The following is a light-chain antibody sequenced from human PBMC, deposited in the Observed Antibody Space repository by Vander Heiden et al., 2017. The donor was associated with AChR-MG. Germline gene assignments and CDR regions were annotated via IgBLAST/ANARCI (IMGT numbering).Light chain of an antibody. CDR3: HQYGSSPRT. J-gene: IGKJ1*01. CDR1: QIISSNY. CDR2: GAS. V-gene: IGKV3-20*01. Sequence: IVLTQSPGTLSLSPGDTVTLSCRARQIISSNYLAWYQHRPGQAPTLLIYGASIRATGIPARFSGSGSGTDFTLTISRLESEDFAVYYCHQYGSSPRTFGQGTRVEI.